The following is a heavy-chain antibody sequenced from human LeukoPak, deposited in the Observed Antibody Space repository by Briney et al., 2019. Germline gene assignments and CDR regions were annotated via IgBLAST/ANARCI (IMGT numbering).Heavy chain of an antibody. CDR2: IYYTGST. J-gene: IGHJ4*02. CDR1: GGSISSSSYY. Sequence: SETLSLTCTVSGGSISSSSYYWGWIRQPPGEGLEWIGSIYYTGSTYYSPSLKSRVTISADTSKNEFSLKLSSVTAADTAVYYCTSEISSASNYWGQGTLVNVSS. V-gene: IGHV4-39*01. CDR3: TSEISSASNY. D-gene: IGHD6-6*01.